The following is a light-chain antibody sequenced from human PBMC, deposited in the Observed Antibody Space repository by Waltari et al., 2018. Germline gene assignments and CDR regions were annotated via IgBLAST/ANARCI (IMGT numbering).Light chain of an antibody. V-gene: IGKV3-11*01. CDR1: QSVSSY. Sequence: IMLTQSPATLSLSPGERATLSCRTSQSVSSYLAWFQQKPGQAPRLLIYDTYNRATGIPARFSGSGSGTDFTLTISSLEPEDSAVYYCQQRSHWRTFGQGTKVEIK. CDR3: QQRSHWRT. CDR2: DTY. J-gene: IGKJ1*01.